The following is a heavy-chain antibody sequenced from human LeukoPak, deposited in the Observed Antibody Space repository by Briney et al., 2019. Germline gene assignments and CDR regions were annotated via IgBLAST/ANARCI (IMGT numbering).Heavy chain of an antibody. CDR2: ISYDGSNK. Sequence: GGSLRLSCAASRFTFSNYGMHWVRQAPGKGLEWVAIISYDGSNKYYADSVKGRFTVSRDNSKNTLYLQMNSLRVEDSAVYYCAKTGNYNWNGFDYWGQGTLVTVSS. D-gene: IGHD1-20*01. CDR3: AKTGNYNWNGFDY. V-gene: IGHV3-30*18. J-gene: IGHJ4*02. CDR1: RFTFSNYG.